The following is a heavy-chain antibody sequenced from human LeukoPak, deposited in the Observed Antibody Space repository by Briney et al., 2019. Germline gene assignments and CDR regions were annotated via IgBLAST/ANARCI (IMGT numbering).Heavy chain of an antibody. D-gene: IGHD6-13*01. Sequence: GGSLRLSCAASGFTFGDYGMHWVRRAPGKGLEWVAFIRYDGSDKYYADSVKGRFTISRDNSKNTLYLQMNSLRAEDTAVYYCAKSPGYSSSWYDYWGQGTLVTVSS. V-gene: IGHV3-30*02. CDR1: GFTFGDYG. CDR3: AKSPGYSSSWYDY. J-gene: IGHJ4*02. CDR2: IRYDGSDK.